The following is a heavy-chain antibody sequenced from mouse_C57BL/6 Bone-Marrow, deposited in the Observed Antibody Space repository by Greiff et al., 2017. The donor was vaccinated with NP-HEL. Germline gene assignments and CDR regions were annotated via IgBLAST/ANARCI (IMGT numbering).Heavy chain of an antibody. CDR1: GYSIISGYY. D-gene: IGHD1-1*01. CDR3: AREGGYYGSPFAY. V-gene: IGHV3-6*01. J-gene: IGHJ3*01. CDR2: ISYDGSN. Sequence: VQLQQSGPGLVKPSQSLSLTCSVTGYSIISGYYWNWIRQFPGNKLEWMAYISYDGSNNYNPSLKNRISITRDISKNQFFLKLTSVTTEDTATYYCAREGGYYGSPFAYWGQGTLVTVS.